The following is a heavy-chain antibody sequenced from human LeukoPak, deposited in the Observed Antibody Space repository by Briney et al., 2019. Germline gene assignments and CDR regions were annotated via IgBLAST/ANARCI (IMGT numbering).Heavy chain of an antibody. CDR1: GGSISSYY. Sequence: PSETLSLTRTVPGGSISSYYWSWIRQPAGTGLEWSGRIYTSGSTKYTPSLKSRVTIPLPKSKHQSPRNWKSVTAADMAVYYSAREGGYWGQGTLVTVSS. CDR2: IYTSGST. J-gene: IGHJ4*02. CDR3: AREGGY. V-gene: IGHV4-4*07. D-gene: IGHD3-16*01.